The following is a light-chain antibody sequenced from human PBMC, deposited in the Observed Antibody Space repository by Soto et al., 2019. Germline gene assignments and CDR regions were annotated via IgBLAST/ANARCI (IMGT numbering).Light chain of an antibody. CDR2: GAS. V-gene: IGKV3-11*01. CDR1: QSVDWY. Sequence: EIVLTQSPATLSLSPGDRATVSCRASQSVDWYVAWYQHKPGKAPRLLIYGASTRATGIPDRFSGSWSGTDFTLNISSLEPEDFAVYYCQQRSNWPPITFGPGTKVDMK. J-gene: IGKJ3*01. CDR3: QQRSNWPPIT.